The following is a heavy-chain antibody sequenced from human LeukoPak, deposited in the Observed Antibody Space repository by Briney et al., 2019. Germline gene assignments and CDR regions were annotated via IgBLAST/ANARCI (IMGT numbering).Heavy chain of an antibody. CDR2: IYYSGST. CDR1: GGSISSSSYY. Sequence: SETLSLTCTVSGGSISSSSYYWGWIRQPPGKGLEWIGSIYYSGSTYYNPSLKSRVTISVDTSKNQFSLKLSSVTAADTAVYYCARVVLDYYYHMDVWGKGTTVTVSS. CDR3: ARVVLDYYYHMDV. D-gene: IGHD6-6*01. V-gene: IGHV4-39*07. J-gene: IGHJ6*03.